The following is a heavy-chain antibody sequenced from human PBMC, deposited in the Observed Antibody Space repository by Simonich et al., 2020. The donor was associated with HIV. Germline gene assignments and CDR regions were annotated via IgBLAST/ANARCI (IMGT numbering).Heavy chain of an antibody. CDR1: GGSFSGYY. CDR3: ARRHPTTVTTPYFDY. V-gene: IGHV4-34*01. CDR2: INHNGRP. J-gene: IGHJ4*02. Sequence: QVQLQQWGAGLLKPSETLSLTCAVYGGSFSGYYWSWIRQPPGKGLGWIGEINHNGRPNYNPSLKSRVTISVDTSKNQFSLKLSSVTAADTAVYYCARRHPTTVTTPYFDYWGQGTLVTVSS. D-gene: IGHD4-17*01.